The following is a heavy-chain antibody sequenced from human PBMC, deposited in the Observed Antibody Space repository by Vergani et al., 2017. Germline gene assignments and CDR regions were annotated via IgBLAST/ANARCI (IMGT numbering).Heavy chain of an antibody. CDR2: IIPIFGTA. D-gene: IGHD3-10*01. CDR1: GGTFSSYA. CDR3: ARFGSGSYYNSPYYYYGMDV. J-gene: IGHJ6*02. V-gene: IGHV1-69*12. Sequence: QVQLVQSGAEVMKPGSSVKVSCKASGGTFSSYAISWVRQAPGQGLEWMGGIIPIFGTANYAQQFQGRVTITADESTSTAYMELSSLRSEDTAVYYCARFGSGSYYNSPYYYYGMDVWGQGTTVTVSS.